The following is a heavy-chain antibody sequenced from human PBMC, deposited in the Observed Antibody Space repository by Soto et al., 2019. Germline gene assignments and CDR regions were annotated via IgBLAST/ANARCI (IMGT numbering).Heavy chain of an antibody. CDR2: INAGTGNT. D-gene: IGHD1-26*01. J-gene: IGHJ4*02. Sequence: QVQLVQSGAEVKKPGSSVKVSCKSSGYTFSKNAIHWVRQAPGQRPEWMGWINAGTGNTRYSQRFQDRVTITRNASASTAYLELSRLTSEDRAVYYCARGASGRIPFWDHRGQGTIVTVSA. V-gene: IGHV1-3*01. CDR1: GYTFSKNA. CDR3: ARGASGRIPFWDH.